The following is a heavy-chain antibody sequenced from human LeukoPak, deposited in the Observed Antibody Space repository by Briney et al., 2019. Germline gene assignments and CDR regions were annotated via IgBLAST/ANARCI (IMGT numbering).Heavy chain of an antibody. CDR1: GYTFTSYY. CDR3: AIVHLARYFDL. V-gene: IGHV1-46*01. CDR2: INPSGGST. J-gene: IGHJ2*01. D-gene: IGHD6-6*01. Sequence: ASVKVSCKASGYTFTSYYMHWVRQAPGQGLEWMGIINPSGGSTSYAQKFQGRVTMTRDTSTSTVYMELSSLRSEDTAVHYCAIVHLARYFDLWGRGTLVTVSS.